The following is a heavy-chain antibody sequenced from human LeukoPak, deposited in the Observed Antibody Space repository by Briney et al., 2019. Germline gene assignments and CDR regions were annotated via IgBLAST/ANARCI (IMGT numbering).Heavy chain of an antibody. CDR2: ISSNGGST. CDR1: GFTLSNYA. V-gene: IGHV3-64D*06. D-gene: IGHD4-23*01. CDR3: VKQGGGNSVLLFDY. Sequence: GGSLILSCSASGFTLSNYAMHWVRQAPGKGLEYVSAISSNGGSTYYADSVKGRFTISRDNSKNTLYLQMSSLRAEDTAVYYCVKQGGGNSVLLFDYWGQGTLVTVSS. J-gene: IGHJ4*02.